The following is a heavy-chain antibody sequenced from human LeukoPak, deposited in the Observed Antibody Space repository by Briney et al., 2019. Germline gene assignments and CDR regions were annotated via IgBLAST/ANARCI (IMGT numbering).Heavy chain of an antibody. CDR2: MNPNSGNT. CDR1: GYTFTSYD. J-gene: IGHJ6*02. D-gene: IGHD6-19*01. CDR3: ARRDSSGWKSYYYYGMDV. Sequence: ASVKVSCKSSGYTFTSYDINWVRQATGQGLEWMGWMNPNSGNTGYAQKFPGRVTMTRNTSISTAYMELSSLRSEDTAVYYCARRDSSGWKSYYYYGMDVWGQGTTVTVSS. V-gene: IGHV1-8*01.